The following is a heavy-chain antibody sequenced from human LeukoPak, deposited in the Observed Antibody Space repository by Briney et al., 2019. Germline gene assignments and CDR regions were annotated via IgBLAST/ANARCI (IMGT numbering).Heavy chain of an antibody. V-gene: IGHV3-7*03. D-gene: IGHD3-16*02. CDR1: GFTFSSYW. J-gene: IGHJ4*02. Sequence: PGGSLRLSCAASGFTFSSYWMSWVRQAPGKGLEWVANIKQDGSEKYYVDSVKGRFTISRDNAKNSLYLQMNSLRAEDTALYYCARAGNTFGGVIVPFDYWGQGTLVTVSS. CDR2: IKQDGSEK. CDR3: ARAGNTFGGVIVPFDY.